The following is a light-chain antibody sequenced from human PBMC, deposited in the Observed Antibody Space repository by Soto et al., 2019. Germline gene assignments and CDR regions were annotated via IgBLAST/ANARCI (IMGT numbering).Light chain of an antibody. J-gene: IGKJ1*01. CDR1: QSISSW. Sequence: DIQMTQSPSTLSATAGDRVTITCRASQSISSWLAWYQHKPGKATKLLIYDASNLDSGVASRFSGGGSGTEFSLSISNLQDDDVAAYYCQQYENYWTCGQGTGVHIK. CDR2: DAS. V-gene: IGKV1-5*01. CDR3: QQYENYWT.